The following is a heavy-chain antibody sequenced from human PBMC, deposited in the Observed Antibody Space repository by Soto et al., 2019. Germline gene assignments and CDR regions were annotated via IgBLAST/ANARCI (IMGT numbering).Heavy chain of an antibody. CDR2: IYYSGST. CDR1: GGSIGSGGYY. CDR3: ARGRTVKNWFDP. Sequence: PSETLSLTCTVSGGSIGSGGYYWSWIRQHPGKGLEWIGYIYYSGSTYYNPSLKSRVTISVDTSKNQFSLKLSSVTAADTAVYYCARGRTVKNWFDPWGQGTLVTVSS. J-gene: IGHJ5*02. V-gene: IGHV4-31*03. D-gene: IGHD2-21*02.